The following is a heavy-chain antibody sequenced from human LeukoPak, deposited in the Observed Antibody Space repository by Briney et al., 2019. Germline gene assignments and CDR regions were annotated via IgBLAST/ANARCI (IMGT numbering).Heavy chain of an antibody. Sequence: PGGSLRLSCAASGFTFSSYAMSWVRQAPGKGLEWVSAISGSGGSTYYADSVNGRFTISRDNSKNTLYLQMNSLRAEDTAVYYCAKAGCSSTSCYEDYWGQGTLVTVSS. CDR3: AKAGCSSTSCYEDY. D-gene: IGHD2-2*01. V-gene: IGHV3-23*01. CDR2: ISGSGGST. J-gene: IGHJ4*02. CDR1: GFTFSSYA.